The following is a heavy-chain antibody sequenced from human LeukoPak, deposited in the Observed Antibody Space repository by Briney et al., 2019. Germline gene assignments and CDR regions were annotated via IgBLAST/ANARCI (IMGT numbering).Heavy chain of an antibody. CDR1: GYTLTELS. J-gene: IGHJ5*02. CDR2: FDPEDGET. CDR3: ATRSCSSTSCYPEDWFDP. D-gene: IGHD2-2*01. Sequence: ASVKVSCKVSGYTLTELSMHWVRQAPGKGLEWMGGFDPEDGETIYAQKFQGRVTMTEDTSTDTAYMELSSLRSEDTAVYYCATRSCSSTSCYPEDWFDPWGQGTLVTVSS. V-gene: IGHV1-24*01.